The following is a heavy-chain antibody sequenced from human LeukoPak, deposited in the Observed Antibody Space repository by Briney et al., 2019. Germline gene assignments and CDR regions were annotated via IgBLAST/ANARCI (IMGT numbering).Heavy chain of an antibody. V-gene: IGHV1-69*01. CDR3: ARGPIGAAAYYYMDV. Sequence: SVKVSCKASGNTFSSYAISWVRQAPGQGLEWMGGIIPIFGTANYAQKFQGRVTITADESTSTAYMELSSLRSEDTAVYYCARGPIGAAAYYYMDVWGKGTTVTISS. CDR1: GNTFSSYA. CDR2: IIPIFGTA. D-gene: IGHD3-16*01. J-gene: IGHJ6*03.